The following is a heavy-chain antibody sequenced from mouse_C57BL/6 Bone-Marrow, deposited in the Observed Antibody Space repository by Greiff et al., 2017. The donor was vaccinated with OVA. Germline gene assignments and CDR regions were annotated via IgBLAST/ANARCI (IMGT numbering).Heavy chain of an antibody. CDR3: TGFIPSWFAY. D-gene: IGHD1-1*01. V-gene: IGHV1-5*01. CDR1: GYTFTSYW. CDR2: IYPGNSDT. J-gene: IGHJ3*01. Sequence: VQLQQSGPVLARPGASVKMSCKTSGYTFTSYWMHWVKQRPGQGLEWIGAIYPGNSDTSYNQKFKGMAKLTAVTSASTAYMELSSLTNEDSAVYYCTGFIPSWFAYWGQGTLVTVSA.